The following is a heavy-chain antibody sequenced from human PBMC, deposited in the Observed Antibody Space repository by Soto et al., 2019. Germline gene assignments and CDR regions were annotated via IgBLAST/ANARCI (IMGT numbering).Heavy chain of an antibody. CDR2: IYYSGST. CDR1: GGSISSYY. V-gene: IGHV4-59*08. Sequence: SETLSLTCTVSGGSISSYYWSWIRQPPGKGLEWIGYIYYSGSTKYNPSFKSRVTISVDTSKNQFSLKLSSVTAADTAVYYCARRDCSGGSCYPRYWGQGTLVTVSS. CDR3: ARRDCSGGSCYPRY. D-gene: IGHD2-15*01. J-gene: IGHJ4*02.